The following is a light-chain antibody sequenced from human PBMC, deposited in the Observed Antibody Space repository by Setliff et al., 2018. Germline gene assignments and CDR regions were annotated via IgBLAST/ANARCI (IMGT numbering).Light chain of an antibody. CDR2: DVS. J-gene: IGLJ1*01. CDR1: SSDVGGYNY. Sequence: QSVLTQPASVSGSPGQSITISCTGTSSDVGGYNYVSWYQQHPGKAPKLMTYDVSKRPSGISNRFSGSKSGNTASLTISGLQAEDEADYYCTSYTSSSTDVFGTGTKATVL. V-gene: IGLV2-14*01. CDR3: TSYTSSSTDV.